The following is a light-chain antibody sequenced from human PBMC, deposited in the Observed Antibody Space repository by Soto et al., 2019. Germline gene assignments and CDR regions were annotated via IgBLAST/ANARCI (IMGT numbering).Light chain of an antibody. J-gene: IGKJ5*01. CDR2: GAS. CDR3: QQYGSSHTIT. V-gene: IGKV3-20*01. CDR1: QNIRNKN. Sequence: EIVLTQSPGTLSLSPGEISTLSCRASQNIRNKNLNWYQQKPGQAPRLLISGASTRAADIPDRFSGSGSGTDFTLPIGRLEPEDLAVYYCQQYGSSHTITFGHGTRLEIK.